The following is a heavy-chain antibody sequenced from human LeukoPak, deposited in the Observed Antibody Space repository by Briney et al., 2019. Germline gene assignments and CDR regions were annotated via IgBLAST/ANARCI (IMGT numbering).Heavy chain of an antibody. CDR2: IYYSGST. CDR3: ARDTLITGTQDAFDI. Sequence: KPSETLSLTCTVSGGSISSYYWTWIRQTPGKGLEWIGYIYYSGSTNYNPSLKSRVTISVDTSKNQFSLKLSSVTAADTAVYYCARDTLITGTQDAFDIWGQGTMVTVSS. V-gene: IGHV4-59*01. J-gene: IGHJ3*02. CDR1: GGSISSYY. D-gene: IGHD1-7*01.